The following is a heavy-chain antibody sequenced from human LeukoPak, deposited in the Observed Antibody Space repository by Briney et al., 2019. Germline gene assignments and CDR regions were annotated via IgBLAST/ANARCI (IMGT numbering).Heavy chain of an antibody. D-gene: IGHD3-22*01. CDR1: GGTFSSYT. J-gene: IGHJ4*02. CDR3: ARDGDYYDSSGVYFDY. CDR2: IIPILGIA. Sequence: SVKVSCKASGGTFSSYTISWVRQAPGQGLEWMGRIIPILGIANYAQKFQGRVTITADKSTRTAYMELSSLRSEDTAVYYCARDGDYYDSSGVYFDYWGQGTLVTVSS. V-gene: IGHV1-69*04.